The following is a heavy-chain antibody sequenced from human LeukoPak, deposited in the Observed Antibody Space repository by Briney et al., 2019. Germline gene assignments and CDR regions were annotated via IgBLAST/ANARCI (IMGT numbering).Heavy chain of an antibody. Sequence: GGSLRLSCAASGFIFSNYGMHWVRQAPGKGLEWVAYVHYDGSKIYYTDSVKGRFTISRDNSKNTLYLQMNSLRAEDTAVYYCAKGGTRYSSSWTVGSWFDPWGQGTLVTVSS. V-gene: IGHV3-30*02. CDR2: VHYDGSKI. D-gene: IGHD6-13*01. CDR3: AKGGTRYSSSWTVGSWFDP. J-gene: IGHJ5*02. CDR1: GFIFSNYG.